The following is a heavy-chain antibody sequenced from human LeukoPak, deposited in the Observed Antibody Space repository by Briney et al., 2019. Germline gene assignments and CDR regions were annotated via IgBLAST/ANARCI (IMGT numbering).Heavy chain of an antibody. CDR3: ARAKIVVVINDAFDI. CDR2: ISSGGGST. J-gene: IGHJ3*02. Sequence: GGSLRLSCVASGFAFSTYAMTWVRQAPGKGLEWVSTISSGGGSTYYADSVKGRFTISRDDSRNTLSLQMNSLRAEDTAVYYCARAKIVVVINDAFDIWGQGTMVTVSS. V-gene: IGHV3-23*01. D-gene: IGHD3-22*01. CDR1: GFAFSTYA.